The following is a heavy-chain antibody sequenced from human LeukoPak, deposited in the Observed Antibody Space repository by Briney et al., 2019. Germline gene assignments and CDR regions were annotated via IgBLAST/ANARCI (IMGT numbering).Heavy chain of an antibody. CDR3: AREWVRAAVAAY. CDR1: GDTFSSYA. CDR2: INPNSGGT. J-gene: IGHJ4*02. D-gene: IGHD6-19*01. V-gene: IGHV1-2*02. Sequence: ASVKVSCKASGDTFSSYAISWVRQAPGQGLEWMGWINPNSGGTNYAQKFQGRVTMTRDTSISTAYMELSRLRSDDTAVYYCAREWVRAAVAAYWGQGTLVTVSS.